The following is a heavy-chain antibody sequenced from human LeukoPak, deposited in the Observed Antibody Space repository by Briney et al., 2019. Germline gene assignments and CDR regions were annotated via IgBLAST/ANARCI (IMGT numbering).Heavy chain of an antibody. J-gene: IGHJ4*02. D-gene: IGHD2-8*02. V-gene: IGHV4-4*02. CDR2: IYHSGST. CDR3: ARSVTTKSGGVGDY. CDR1: GGSISSSNW. Sequence: SETLSLTCAVSGGSISSSNWWSWVRQPPGKGLEWIGEIYHSGSTNYNPPLKSRVTISVDKSKNQFSLKLSSVTAADTAVYYCARSVTTKSGGVGDYWGQGTLVTVSS.